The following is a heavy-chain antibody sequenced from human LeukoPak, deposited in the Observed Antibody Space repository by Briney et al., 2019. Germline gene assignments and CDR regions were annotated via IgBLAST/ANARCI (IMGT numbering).Heavy chain of an antibody. CDR1: GFTFDDYA. Sequence: SGRSLRLSCAASGFTFDDYAMHWVRQAPGKGLEWVSGISWNSGSIGYADSVKGRFTISRDNAKNSLYLQMNSLRAEDTALYYCAKGTTVTTGAFDIWGQGTMVTVSS. D-gene: IGHD4-17*01. V-gene: IGHV3-9*01. CDR2: ISWNSGSI. J-gene: IGHJ3*02. CDR3: AKGTTVTTGAFDI.